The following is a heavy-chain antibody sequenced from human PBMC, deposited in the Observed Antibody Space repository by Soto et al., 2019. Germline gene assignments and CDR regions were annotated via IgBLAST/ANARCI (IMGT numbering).Heavy chain of an antibody. Sequence: GGSLRLSCAASGFTFSSYWMHWVRQAPGQGLVWVSRINSDGSSTSYADSVKGRFTISRDNAKNTLYLQMNSLRAEDTAVYYCAGEGSTIFGVVIDYYYYGMDVWGQGTTVTVSS. V-gene: IGHV3-74*01. CDR3: AGEGSTIFGVVIDYYYYGMDV. CDR1: GFTFSSYW. J-gene: IGHJ6*02. D-gene: IGHD3-3*01. CDR2: INSDGSST.